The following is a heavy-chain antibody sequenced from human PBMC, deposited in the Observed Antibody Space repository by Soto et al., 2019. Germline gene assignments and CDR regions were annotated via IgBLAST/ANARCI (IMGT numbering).Heavy chain of an antibody. CDR1: GYTFTSYG. J-gene: IGHJ6*02. Sequence: QVQLVQSGAEVKKSGASVKVSCKASGYTFTSYGISWVRQAPGQGLEWMGWISAYNGNTNYAQKLQGRVTMTTDTSTSTAYMELRSLRSDDTAVYYCAREAPAPAYCSGGSCYQLHLSYYYYGMDVWGQGTTVTVSS. CDR2: ISAYNGNT. D-gene: IGHD2-15*01. V-gene: IGHV1-18*01. CDR3: AREAPAPAYCSGGSCYQLHLSYYYYGMDV.